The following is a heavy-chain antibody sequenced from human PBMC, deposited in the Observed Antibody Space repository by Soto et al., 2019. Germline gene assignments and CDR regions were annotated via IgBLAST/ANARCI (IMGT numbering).Heavy chain of an antibody. CDR3: ARSGDHSNVLDY. V-gene: IGHV3-11*03. CDR1: VFSISDHY. D-gene: IGHD2-21*02. CDR2: SSNSGTFT. Sequence: VGSLRLSCAASVFSISDHYMSWIRHAPGKWLEWVSYSSNSGTFTKYADSVKGRFSISRDNAKNSLYLEINSLRGEDTAIYYCARSGDHSNVLDYWGQGTPVTLSS. J-gene: IGHJ4*02.